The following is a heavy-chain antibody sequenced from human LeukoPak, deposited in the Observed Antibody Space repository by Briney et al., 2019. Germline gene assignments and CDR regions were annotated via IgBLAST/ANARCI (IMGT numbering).Heavy chain of an antibody. CDR2: LYYSGST. D-gene: IGHD5-18*01. V-gene: IGHV4-59*01. CDR1: GGSISSYY. Sequence: KPSETLSLTCTVSGGSISSYYWSWIRQPPGKGLEWIGYLYYSGSTNYNPSLKSRVTISVDTSKNQFSLKLSSVTAADTAVYYCARAGSGHSFDYWGQVTVDRVSS. CDR3: ARAGSGHSFDY. J-gene: IGHJ4*02.